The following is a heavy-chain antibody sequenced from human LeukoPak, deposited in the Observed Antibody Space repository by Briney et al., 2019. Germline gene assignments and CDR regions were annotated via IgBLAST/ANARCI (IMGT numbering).Heavy chain of an antibody. J-gene: IGHJ5*02. CDR3: ARLADIVVIPAAIWGFNWFDP. CDR2: INPGDSDT. D-gene: IGHD2-2*02. Sequence: GESLKISCKGSGYSFTSYWIGWVRQMPGKGLEWMGIINPGDSDTRYSPSFQGQVTFSADKSLSTAYLQWTSLKASDTAIYYCARLADIVVIPAAIWGFNWFDPWGQGTLVTVSS. CDR1: GYSFTSYW. V-gene: IGHV5-51*01.